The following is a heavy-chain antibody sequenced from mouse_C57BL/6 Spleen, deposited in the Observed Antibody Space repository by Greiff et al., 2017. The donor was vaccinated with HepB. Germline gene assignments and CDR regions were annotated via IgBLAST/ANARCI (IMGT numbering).Heavy chain of an antibody. CDR1: GYTFTSYW. CDR2: IHPNSGST. Sequence: QVQLQQPGAELVKPGASVKLSCKASGYTFTSYWMHWVKQRPGQGLEWIGMIHPNSGSTNYNEKFKSKATLTVDKSSSTAYMQLSSLTSEDSAVYYCAREELRLQFAYWGQGTLVTVSA. V-gene: IGHV1-64*01. D-gene: IGHD3-2*02. J-gene: IGHJ3*01. CDR3: AREELRLQFAY.